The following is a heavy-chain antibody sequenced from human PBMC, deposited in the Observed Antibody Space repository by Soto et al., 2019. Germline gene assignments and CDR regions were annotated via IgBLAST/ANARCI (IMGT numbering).Heavy chain of an antibody. CDR1: AGSITGYY. Sequence: SETLSLTCTVSAGSITGYYWSWIRQPPGKGPEWIGNIHYSGSTNYNPSLKSRVTISVDTSKNQFSLRLSSVTAAETAVYYCARHSYYSHRQRFAPWGQGTLDTVSS. D-gene: IGHD4-4*01. J-gene: IGHJ5*02. CDR2: IHYSGST. CDR3: ARHSYYSHRQRFAP. V-gene: IGHV4-59*08.